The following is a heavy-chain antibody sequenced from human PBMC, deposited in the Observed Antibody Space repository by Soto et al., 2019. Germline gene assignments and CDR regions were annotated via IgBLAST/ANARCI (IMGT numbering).Heavy chain of an antibody. J-gene: IGHJ3*01. Sequence: DVQLVASGGGLIQPGGSLRLSCAALGLTVRGKKYITWVRQAPGKGLEWVSALYDVDGTYYADSAKGRFTISRDNSNNIIDLQLSSLGPDETAVYYCASWLEREHAYDVGGLWTMFTASS. CDR1: GLTVRGKKY. V-gene: IGHV3-53*01. D-gene: IGHD1-1*01. CDR3: ASWLEREHAYDV. CDR2: LYDVDGT.